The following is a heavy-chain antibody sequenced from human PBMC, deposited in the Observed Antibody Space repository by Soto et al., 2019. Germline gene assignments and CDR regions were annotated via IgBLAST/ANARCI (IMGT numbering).Heavy chain of an antibody. Sequence: GGSLRLSCAASGVTVSSNYMSWVRQAPGKGLEWVSVIYSGGSTYYADSVKGRFTISRDNSKNTLYLQMNSLRAEDTAVYYCARLSDYSNPSYYFDYWGQGTLVTVSS. CDR3: ARLSDYSNPSYYFDY. V-gene: IGHV3-66*04. J-gene: IGHJ4*02. CDR1: GVTVSSNY. D-gene: IGHD4-4*01. CDR2: IYSGGST.